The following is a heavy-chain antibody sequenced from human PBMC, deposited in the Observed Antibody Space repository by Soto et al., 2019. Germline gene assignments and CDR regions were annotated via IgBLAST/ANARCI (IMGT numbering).Heavy chain of an antibody. CDR3: VREFGSVAGPFAP. V-gene: IGHV1-69*13. J-gene: IGHJ5*02. CDR2: IVPLFRRP. Sequence: SVKVSCKASGGTFSSYAISWVRQAPGQGLEWVGGIVPLFRRPSRAEKFQDRVIISADASTSSAYLELFDLTPDDTAVYFCVREFGSVAGPFAPWGQGTLVTVSS. D-gene: IGHD6-19*01. CDR1: GGTFSSYA.